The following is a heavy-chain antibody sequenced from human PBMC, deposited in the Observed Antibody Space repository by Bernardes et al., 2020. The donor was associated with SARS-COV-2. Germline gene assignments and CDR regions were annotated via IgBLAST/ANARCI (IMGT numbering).Heavy chain of an antibody. CDR2: IYYSGST. CDR1: GGSISSGDYY. J-gene: IGHJ6*02. Sequence: SETLSLTCTVSGGSISSGDYYWSWLRQPPGKGLEWIGYIYYSGSTYYNPSLKSRVTISVDTSKNQFSLKLSSVTAADTAVYYCARLGSYSMDVWGQGTTVTVSS. V-gene: IGHV4-30-4*01. CDR3: ARLGSYSMDV.